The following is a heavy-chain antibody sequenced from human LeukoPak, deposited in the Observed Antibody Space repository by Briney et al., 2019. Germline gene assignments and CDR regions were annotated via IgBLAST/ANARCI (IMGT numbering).Heavy chain of an antibody. V-gene: IGHV4-34*01. J-gene: IGHJ5*02. CDR1: GGSFSGYY. CDR2: INHSGST. CDR3: ARRRCSSTSCYAYRVVVNWFDP. Sequence: SETLSLTCAVYGGSFSGYYWSWIRQPPGKGLEWIGEINHSGSTNYNPSLKSRVTISVDTSKNQFSLMLSSATAADTAVYYCARRRCSSTSCYAYRVVVNWFDPWGQGTLVTVSS. D-gene: IGHD2-2*01.